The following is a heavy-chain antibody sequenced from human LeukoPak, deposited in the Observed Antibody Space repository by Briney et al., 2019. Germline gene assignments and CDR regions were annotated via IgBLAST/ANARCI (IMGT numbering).Heavy chain of an antibody. CDR1: GYTFTYRY. J-gene: IGHJ3*02. V-gene: IGHV1-45*02. Sequence: GASVKVSCKASGYTFTYRYLHWVRQAPGQALEWMGWITPFNGNTNYAQKFQDRVTITRDRSMSTAYMELSSLRSEDTAMYYCASVSPGMAFDIWGQGTMVTVSS. CDR2: ITPFNGNT. CDR3: ASVSPGMAFDI.